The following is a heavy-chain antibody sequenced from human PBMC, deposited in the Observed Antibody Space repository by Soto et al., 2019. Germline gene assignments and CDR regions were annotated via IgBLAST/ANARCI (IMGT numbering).Heavy chain of an antibody. CDR1: GYTFNSYA. D-gene: IGHD3-9*01. J-gene: IGHJ4*02. CDR2: INAGNGNT. V-gene: IGHV1-3*01. CDR3: ARATKVLRYFDWLYGY. Sequence: GASMKVSCKASGYTFNSYAIHWVRQAPGQSLEWMGWINAGNGNTKYSQKFQGRVTITRDTSASTAYMELSSLRSEDTAVYYCARATKVLRYFDWLYGYWGQGTLVTVSS.